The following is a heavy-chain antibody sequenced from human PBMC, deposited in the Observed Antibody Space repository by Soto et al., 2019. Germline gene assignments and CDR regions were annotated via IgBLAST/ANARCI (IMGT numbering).Heavy chain of an antibody. V-gene: IGHV3-23*01. J-gene: IGHJ6*01. CDR1: EFTFSIYA. D-gene: IGHD3-10*01. CDR2: VSASGAGT. Sequence: RGSLRLSCAASEFTFSIYAMSWVRQAPGKGLEWVSAVSASGAGTYYAASVKGRFTISKDNSKNTLYLQMNSLRAEDTAFYYCAKAGEGYYYYYGMDVWGQGTPVTVSS. CDR3: AKAGEGYYYYYGMDV.